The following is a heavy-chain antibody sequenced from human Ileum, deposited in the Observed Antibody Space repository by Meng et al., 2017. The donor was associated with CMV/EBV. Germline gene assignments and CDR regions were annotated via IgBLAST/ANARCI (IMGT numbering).Heavy chain of an antibody. J-gene: IGHJ4*02. D-gene: IGHD2-2*01. Sequence: QIHLKESDPTLVKPTQTLTLTCTFSGFSLSTSGVGVGWIRQPPGKALEWLVVTHWDGDEHYSPSLKNRLTITKDPSKNQVVLTMTNVDPVDTGTYYCAYRVVGVGISYWGPGTLVTVSS. CDR3: AYRVVGVGISY. CDR2: THWDGDE. CDR1: GFSLSTSGVG. V-gene: IGHV2-5*02.